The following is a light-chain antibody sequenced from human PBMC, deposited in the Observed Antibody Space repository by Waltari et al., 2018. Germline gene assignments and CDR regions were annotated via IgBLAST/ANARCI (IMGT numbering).Light chain of an antibody. CDR2: KDT. J-gene: IGLJ2*01. CDR3: QSVDVTALP. V-gene: IGLV3-25*03. CDR1: LLPKQF. Sequence: SYELTQPPSVSVSPGQTATITCSGDLLPKQFAYWYQQRPGQAPFLLIYKDTERASGIPERCSGSTSGTTVTLTIAGVPAEDEADYFCQSVDVTALPFGGGTRLTVL.